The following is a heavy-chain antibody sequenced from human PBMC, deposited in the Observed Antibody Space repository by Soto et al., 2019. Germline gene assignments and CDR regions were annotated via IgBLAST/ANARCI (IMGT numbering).Heavy chain of an antibody. J-gene: IGHJ6*02. D-gene: IGHD3-3*01. V-gene: IGHV3-30*18. CDR1: GFTFSSYG. CDR3: AKWRGITFVGVAIGDSRGTDV. Sequence: QVQLVESGGGVVQPGRSLSLSCAASGFTFSSYGMHWVRQAPVKGLEWVAVISYDGSNKYYAGSVKGRFTISRDNSKNMLNRQMNSLRAENESVYCCAKWRGITFVGVAIGDSRGTDVWGQGTTVTVSS. CDR2: ISYDGSNK.